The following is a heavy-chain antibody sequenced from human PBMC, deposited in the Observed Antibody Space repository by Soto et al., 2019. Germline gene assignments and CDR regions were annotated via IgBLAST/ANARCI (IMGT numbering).Heavy chain of an antibody. CDR2: IIPIPGTA. D-gene: IGHD2-2*01. Sequence: ASVKLSCKASGGTFGSYAISWVRQAPGQGLEWMGGIIPIPGTANYAQKFQGRVTIAADESTSTAYMELSSLRSEDTAVYYCARSQGSSTSLEIYYYYYYGMDVWGQGTTVTVSS. CDR1: GGTFGSYA. J-gene: IGHJ6*02. V-gene: IGHV1-69*13. CDR3: ARSQGSSTSLEIYYYYYYGMDV.